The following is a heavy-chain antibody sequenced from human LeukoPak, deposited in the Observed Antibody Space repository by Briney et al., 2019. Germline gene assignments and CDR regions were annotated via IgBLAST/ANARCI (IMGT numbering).Heavy chain of an antibody. J-gene: IGHJ4*02. CDR1: GFTFSSYW. V-gene: IGHV3-74*01. CDR2: INSDGSTT. CDR3: ARGTAPRAAAGVDY. Sequence: GGSLRLSCAASGFTFSSYWMLWVRQAPGKGLVWVSRINSDGSTTIYADSVKGRFTISRDNAKNTLYPQMNSLRAEDTAVYYCARGTAPRAAAGVDYWGQGTLVTVSS. D-gene: IGHD6-13*01.